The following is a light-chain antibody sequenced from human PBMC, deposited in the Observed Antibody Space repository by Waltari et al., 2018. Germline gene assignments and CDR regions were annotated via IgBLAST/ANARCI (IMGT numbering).Light chain of an antibody. J-gene: IGLJ2*01. Sequence: QYALTQPAPVSGSPGQSITISCTGTGRDIGAYDYFPWYQQHPDKVPKFIISDVSLRPSGSSDRFSGPKSGNTASLTISGLQAEDEGDYYCSSFTTSDTLVIFGGGTKVTVL. CDR1: GRDIGAYDY. V-gene: IGLV2-14*03. CDR3: SSFTTSDTLVI. CDR2: DVS.